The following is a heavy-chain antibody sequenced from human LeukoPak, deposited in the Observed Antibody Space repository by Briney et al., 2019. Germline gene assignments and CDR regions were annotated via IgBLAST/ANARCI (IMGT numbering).Heavy chain of an antibody. D-gene: IGHD4-17*01. CDR2: IYYSGST. V-gene: IGHV4-39*07. Sequence: SQTLSLTCTVSGGSISSSSYYWGWIRQPPGKGLEWIGTIYYSGSTYYNPSLKSRVTISVDTSKNQFSLKLRSVTAADTAVYYCARGLATVNRFDPWGQGTLVTVSS. J-gene: IGHJ5*02. CDR1: GGSISSSSYY. CDR3: ARGLATVNRFDP.